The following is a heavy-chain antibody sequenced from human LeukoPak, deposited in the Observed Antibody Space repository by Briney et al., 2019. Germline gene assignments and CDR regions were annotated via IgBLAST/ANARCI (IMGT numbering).Heavy chain of an antibody. CDR2: IIPIFGTA. Sequence: SVKVSCKXSGGTFSSYAISWVRQAPGQGLEWMGGIIPIFGTANYSQKFQGRVTITADESTSTAYMELSSLRSEDTAVYYCAREPYCGGDCYPHFDYWGQGTLVTVFS. D-gene: IGHD2-21*01. J-gene: IGHJ4*02. CDR1: GGTFSSYA. V-gene: IGHV1-69*13. CDR3: AREPYCGGDCYPHFDY.